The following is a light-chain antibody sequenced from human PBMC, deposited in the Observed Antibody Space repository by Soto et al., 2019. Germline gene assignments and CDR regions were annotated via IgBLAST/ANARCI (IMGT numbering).Light chain of an antibody. V-gene: IGKV3-20*01. CDR2: GAS. J-gene: IGKJ4*01. CDR1: QSVSSIY. CDR3: QQYGSYALT. Sequence: EILFTQSPGTLSLSPGERATLSCRASQSVSSIYLAWYQQKPGQAPRLLIYGASSRHTGIPDRFSGSGSGTDFTLTISRLEPEDFEVYYCQQYGSYALTFGGGTKVDIK.